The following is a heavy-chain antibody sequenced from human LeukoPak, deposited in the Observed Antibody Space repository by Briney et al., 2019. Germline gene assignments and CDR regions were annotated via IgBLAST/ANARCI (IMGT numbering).Heavy chain of an antibody. V-gene: IGHV1-2*02. Sequence: ASVKVSCKASGYTFTGYYIHWVRQAPGQGLEWMGWINPNSGGTNYAQKFQGRVTMTRDTSISTAYMELSRLRSDDTAVYYCARGIAAAVTTFYWGQGTLVTVSS. J-gene: IGHJ4*02. CDR1: GYTFTGYY. CDR3: ARGIAAAVTTFY. CDR2: INPNSGGT. D-gene: IGHD6-13*01.